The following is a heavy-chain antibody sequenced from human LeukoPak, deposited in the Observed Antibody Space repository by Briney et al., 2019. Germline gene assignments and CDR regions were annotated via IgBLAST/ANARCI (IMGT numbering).Heavy chain of an antibody. D-gene: IGHD1/OR15-1a*01. CDR1: GESISGFY. V-gene: IGHV4-59*12. CDR2: IYYSGST. Sequence: PSETLSLTCTVSGESISGFYWTWIRQPPGKGLEWIGYIYYSGSTNYNPSLKSRFTISVDTSKNQFSLKLTSVTAADTAVYYCARGAADRNKYYYYIDVWGKGTTVTVSS. J-gene: IGHJ6*03. CDR3: ARGAADRNKYYYYIDV.